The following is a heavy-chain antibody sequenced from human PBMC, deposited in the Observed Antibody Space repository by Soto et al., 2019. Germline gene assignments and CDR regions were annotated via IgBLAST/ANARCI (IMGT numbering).Heavy chain of an antibody. J-gene: IGHJ6*03. Sequence: LSETLSLTCAVYGGSFSGYYWSWIRQPPGKGLEWIGEINHSGSTNYNPSLKSRVTISVDTSKNQFSLKLSSVTAADTAVYYCARGVQEIAAAGTFGYYMDVWGKGTTVTVSS. V-gene: IGHV4-34*01. CDR3: ARGVQEIAAAGTFGYYMDV. D-gene: IGHD6-13*01. CDR2: INHSGST. CDR1: GGSFSGYY.